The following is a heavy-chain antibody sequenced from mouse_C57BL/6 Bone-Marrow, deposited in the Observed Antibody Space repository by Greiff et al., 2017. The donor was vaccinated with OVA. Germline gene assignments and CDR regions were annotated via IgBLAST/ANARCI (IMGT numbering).Heavy chain of an antibody. CDR1: GYTFTDYY. Sequence: EVHLVESGPVLVKPGASVKMSCKASGYTFTDYYMNWVKQSHGKSLEWIGVINPYNGGTSYNQKFKGKATLTVDKSSSTVYLELNSLTSEDSAVYYCARDGYGSSYLYFDVWGTGTTVTVSS. CDR2: INPYNGGT. D-gene: IGHD1-1*01. V-gene: IGHV1-19*01. CDR3: ARDGYGSSYLYFDV. J-gene: IGHJ1*03.